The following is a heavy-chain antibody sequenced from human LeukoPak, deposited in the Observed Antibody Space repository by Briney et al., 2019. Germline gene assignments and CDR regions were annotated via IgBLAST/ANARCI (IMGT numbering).Heavy chain of an antibody. CDR2: VYYSGST. J-gene: IGHJ4*02. D-gene: IGHD2-15*01. V-gene: IGHV4-59*02. Sequence: SETLSLTCGVSGGSVSGYYGGWIRQPPGRGLEWIGYVYYSGSTNYNPSFKSRITISVDTSRNKFSLQLSSVTAADTAVYYCARIHRYCSGGACYVLDNWGQGTLVAVSS. CDR1: GGSVSGYY. CDR3: ARIHRYCSGGACYVLDN.